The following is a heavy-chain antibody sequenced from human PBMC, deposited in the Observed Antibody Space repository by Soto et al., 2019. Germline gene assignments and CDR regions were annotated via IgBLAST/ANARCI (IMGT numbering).Heavy chain of an antibody. CDR1: GFTFDIYA. CDR3: AKELGGYSYGYELDH. V-gene: IGHV3-9*01. D-gene: IGHD5-18*01. CDR2: ISWNSGTR. Sequence: EVQLVDSGGGLVQPGRSLRLSCAASGFTFDIYAMHWVRQAPGKGLEWVSSISWNSGTRGYADAVKGRFTISRDKAKNSLYLQMDSLSTEATAFYDCAKELGGYSYGYELDHWGQGTLGAVSS. J-gene: IGHJ4*02.